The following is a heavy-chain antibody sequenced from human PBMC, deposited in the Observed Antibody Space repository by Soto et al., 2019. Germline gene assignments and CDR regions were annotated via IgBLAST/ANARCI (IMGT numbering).Heavy chain of an antibody. J-gene: IGHJ5*01. Sequence: EVQLVESGGDLVQPGGSLRLSCAASGFTFSDHYMDWVRQAPGKGLEWVGRIRNKVKSYTTEYAESVKGRFAITREDSKTAVYLQMNGLKTEDTAVYYCARIVDVVTTLPNYDSWGQGTLVTVSS. CDR1: GFTFSDHY. CDR2: IRNKVKSYTT. CDR3: ARIVDVVTTLPNYDS. V-gene: IGHV3-72*01. D-gene: IGHD5-12*01.